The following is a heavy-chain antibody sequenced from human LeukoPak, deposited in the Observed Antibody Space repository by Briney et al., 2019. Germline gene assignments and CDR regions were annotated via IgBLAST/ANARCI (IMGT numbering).Heavy chain of an antibody. Sequence: ASVKVSCKASGYTFTGYYMHWVRQAPGQGLEWMGWINPNSGGKNYAQKFQGRVTMTRDTSISTAYMELSRLRSDDTAVYYCARGVAGSYYYYYMDVWGKGTTVTISS. D-gene: IGHD6-19*01. V-gene: IGHV1-2*02. CDR2: INPNSGGK. J-gene: IGHJ6*03. CDR1: GYTFTGYY. CDR3: ARGVAGSYYYYYMDV.